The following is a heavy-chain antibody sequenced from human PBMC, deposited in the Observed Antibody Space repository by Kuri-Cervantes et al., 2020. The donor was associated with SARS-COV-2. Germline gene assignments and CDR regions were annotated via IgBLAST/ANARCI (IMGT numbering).Heavy chain of an antibody. CDR2: INPNSGGT. D-gene: IGHD2-15*01. Sequence: SVKVSCKASGYTFTGYYMHWVRQAPGQGLEWMGWINPNSGGTNYAQKFQGRVTMTEDTSTDTAYMELISLSSEDTAVYYCATAPAVVAANWFDPWGQGTLVTVSS. V-gene: IGHV1-2*02. CDR1: GYTFTGYY. J-gene: IGHJ5*02. CDR3: ATAPAVVAANWFDP.